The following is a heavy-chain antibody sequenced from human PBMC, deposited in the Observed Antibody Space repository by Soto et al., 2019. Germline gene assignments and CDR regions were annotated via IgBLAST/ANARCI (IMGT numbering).Heavy chain of an antibody. CDR3: AKNGHPPYYYYGMDV. CDR2: ISGYNGDT. Sequence: ASVKVSCKASGYSFTTYGIIWVRQAPGQGLEWMGWISGYNGDTNNAQKFQDRVTMTIDRSTTTAYLELRSLTSDDTAVYYCAKNGHPPYYYYGMDVWGQGTTVTVS. J-gene: IGHJ6*02. D-gene: IGHD2-8*01. CDR1: GYSFTTYG. V-gene: IGHV1-18*01.